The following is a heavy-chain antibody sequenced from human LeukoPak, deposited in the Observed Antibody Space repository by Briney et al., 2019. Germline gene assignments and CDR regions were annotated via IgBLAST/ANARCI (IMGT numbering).Heavy chain of an antibody. V-gene: IGHV3-23*01. CDR3: AKGWSIAARRAFDI. J-gene: IGHJ3*02. CDR2: ISGSATNT. D-gene: IGHD6-6*01. Sequence: QSGGSLRLSCAASGFTFSSYAMSWVRQAPGKGLEWGSAISGSATNTYYADSVKGRFTISRDNSKNTLHLQMNSLRAEDTAVYYCAKGWSIAARRAFDIWGRRTMVTVSS. CDR1: GFTFSSYA.